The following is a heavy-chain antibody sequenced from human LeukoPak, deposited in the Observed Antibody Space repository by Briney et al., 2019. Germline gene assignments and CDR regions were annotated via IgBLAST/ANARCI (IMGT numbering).Heavy chain of an antibody. J-gene: IGHJ4*02. Sequence: PGGSLRLSCAAYGFTVSSNYMSWVRQAPGKGLEWVSVIYSGGSTYYADSVKGRFTISRDNSKNTLYLQMNSLRAEDTAVYYCARKPQVPAAIGEYYFDYWGQGTLVTVSS. D-gene: IGHD2-2*01. V-gene: IGHV3-66*02. CDR3: ARKPQVPAAIGEYYFDY. CDR2: IYSGGST. CDR1: GFTVSSNY.